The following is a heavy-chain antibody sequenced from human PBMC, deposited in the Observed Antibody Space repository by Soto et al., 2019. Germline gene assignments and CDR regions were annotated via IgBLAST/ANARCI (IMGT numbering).Heavy chain of an antibody. V-gene: IGHV4-59*01. CDR2: IYYSGST. Sequence: XGTLSLTCTVSGGSISSYYWSWIRQPPGKGLEWIGYIYYSGSTNYNPSLKSRVTISVDTSKNQFSLKLSSVTAADTAVYYCARDGGGYSYGYFDYWGQGTLVTVSS. J-gene: IGHJ4*02. CDR3: ARDGGGYSYGYFDY. CDR1: GGSISSYY. D-gene: IGHD5-18*01.